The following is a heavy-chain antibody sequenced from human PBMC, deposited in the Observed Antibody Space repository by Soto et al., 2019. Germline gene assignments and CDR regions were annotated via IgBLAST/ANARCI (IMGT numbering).Heavy chain of an antibody. D-gene: IGHD2-15*01. V-gene: IGHV1-69*02. CDR2: IIPILGIA. CDR3: ARTPYCSGGRCEAGGDAFDI. CDR1: GGTFSSYT. Sequence: QVQLVQSGAEVKKPGSSVKVSCKASGGTFSSYTISWVRQAPGQGLEWMGRIIPILGIANYAQKFQGRVTITADKSTRTADMEQSSLTSEDTAVYYGARTPYCSGGRCEAGGDAFDIWGQGTMVTVSS. J-gene: IGHJ3*02.